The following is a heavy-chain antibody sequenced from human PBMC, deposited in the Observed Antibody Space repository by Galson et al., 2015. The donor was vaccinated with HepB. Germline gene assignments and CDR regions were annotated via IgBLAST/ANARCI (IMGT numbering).Heavy chain of an antibody. J-gene: IGHJ2*01. V-gene: IGHV5-51*01. CDR2: IYPGDSDT. D-gene: IGHD3-22*01. CDR3: ARLSAPTYYYDSSGYYKLLNWYFDL. CDR1: GYSFTSYW. Sequence: QSGAEVKKPGESLKISCKGSGYSFTSYWIGWVRQMPGKGLEWMGIIYPGDSDTRYSPSFQGQVTISADKSISTAYLQWSSLKASDTAMYYCARLSAPTYYYDSSGYYKLLNWYFDLWGRGTLVTVSS.